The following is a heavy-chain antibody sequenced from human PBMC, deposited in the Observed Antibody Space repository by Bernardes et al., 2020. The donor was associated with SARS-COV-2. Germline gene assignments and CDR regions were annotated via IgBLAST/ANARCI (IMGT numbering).Heavy chain of an antibody. V-gene: IGHV3-15*01. Sequence: GGSLRLSCAVSGLTFRNAWLSWVRQPPGKGLEWVGRVKGRNDGGTIDYASPVRGRFTISRDDSKDTLYLQMNSLQIEDTALYYCTTDGRATFVFGGQGTLVTVSS. J-gene: IGHJ4*02. CDR2: VKGRNDGGTI. D-gene: IGHD1-1*01. CDR1: GLTFRNAW. CDR3: TTDGRATFVF.